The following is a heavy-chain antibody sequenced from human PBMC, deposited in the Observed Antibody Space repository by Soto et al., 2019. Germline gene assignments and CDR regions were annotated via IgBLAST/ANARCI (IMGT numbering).Heavy chain of an antibody. J-gene: IGHJ6*02. CDR1: GFTFSSYG. CDR2: IWYDGSNK. Sequence: QVQLVESGGGVVQPGRSLRLSCAASGFTFSSYGMHWVRQAPGKGLEWVAVIWYDGSNKYYADSVKGRFTISRDNSKNTLYLQMNSLRAEDTAVYYCARSRGYGGNSGGPSKNYYYYYGMDVWGQGTTVTVSS. D-gene: IGHD2-21*02. CDR3: ARSRGYGGNSGGPSKNYYYYYGMDV. V-gene: IGHV3-33*01.